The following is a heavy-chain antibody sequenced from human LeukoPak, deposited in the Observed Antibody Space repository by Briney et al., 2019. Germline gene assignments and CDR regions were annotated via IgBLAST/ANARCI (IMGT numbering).Heavy chain of an antibody. D-gene: IGHD6-13*01. Sequence: PSETLSLTCTVSGDSISSSSYYWGWIRQPPGKGLEWIGSIYYSGSTSSNPSLKSRVTISLDTSKNQFSLKLTSVTAADTAVYYCARKGYSISWYSPWGQGTLVTVSS. V-gene: IGHV4-39*07. CDR1: GDSISSSSYY. CDR2: IYYSGST. J-gene: IGHJ5*02. CDR3: ARKGYSISWYSP.